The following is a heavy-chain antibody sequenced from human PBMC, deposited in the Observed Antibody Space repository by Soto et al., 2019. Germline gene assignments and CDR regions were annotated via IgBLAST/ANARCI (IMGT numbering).Heavy chain of an antibody. Sequence: LRLSCAAYVFTFSSYSMNWVRQAPGKGLEWVSSISSSSSYIYYADSVKGRFTISRDNAKNSLYLQMNSLRAEDTAVYYCARGPVAGYFDYGGQGPLVTVS. CDR2: ISSSSSYI. V-gene: IGHV3-21*01. CDR3: ARGPVAGYFDY. J-gene: IGHJ4*02. CDR1: VFTFSSYS. D-gene: IGHD6-19*01.